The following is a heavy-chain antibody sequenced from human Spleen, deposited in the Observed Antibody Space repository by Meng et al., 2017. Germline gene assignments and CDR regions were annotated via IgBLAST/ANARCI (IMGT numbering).Heavy chain of an antibody. Sequence: GESLKISCAASGFTFSSYGMHWVRQAPGKGLEWVAVIWYDGSNKYYADSVKGRFTISRDNSKNTLYLQMNSLRAEDTAVYYCARLERMNPNYGSGSYYNVGFAPWGQGTLVTVSS. CDR1: GFTFSSYG. D-gene: IGHD3-10*01. J-gene: IGHJ5*01. V-gene: IGHV3-33*01. CDR3: ARLERMNPNYGSGSYYNVGFAP. CDR2: IWYDGSNK.